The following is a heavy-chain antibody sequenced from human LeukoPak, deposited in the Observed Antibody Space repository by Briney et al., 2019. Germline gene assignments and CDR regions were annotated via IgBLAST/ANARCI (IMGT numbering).Heavy chain of an antibody. Sequence: GGSLRLSCAASGFTFSSYWMHWVRQAPGRGLVWVSRINSDGSTTTYADSVKGRFTISRDNAKNTLYLQMNSLRAEDTAIYYCARGDSSWFPHDYWGQGTLVTVSS. D-gene: IGHD6-13*01. CDR2: INSDGSTT. J-gene: IGHJ4*02. V-gene: IGHV3-74*01. CDR1: GFTFSSYW. CDR3: ARGDSSWFPHDY.